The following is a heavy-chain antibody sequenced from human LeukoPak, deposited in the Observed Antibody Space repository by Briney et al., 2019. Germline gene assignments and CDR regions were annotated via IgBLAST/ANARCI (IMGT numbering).Heavy chain of an antibody. J-gene: IGHJ4*02. CDR3: AREGYDSSGYYSLYYFDY. Sequence: GRSLRLSCAASGFTFSSYGMHWVRQAPGKGLEWVAVIWYDGSNKYYADSVKGRFTISRDNSKNTLYLQMNSLRAEDTAVYYCAREGYDSSGYYSLYYFDYWGQGTLVTVSS. CDR1: GFTFSSYG. CDR2: IWYDGSNK. D-gene: IGHD3-22*01. V-gene: IGHV3-33*01.